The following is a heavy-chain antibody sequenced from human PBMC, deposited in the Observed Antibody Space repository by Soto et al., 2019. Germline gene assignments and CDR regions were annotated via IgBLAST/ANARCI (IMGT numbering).Heavy chain of an antibody. CDR2: IKNDGSGT. CDR1: GFTFSTYW. Sequence: EVQLVESGGGLVQPGGSLRLSCAASGFTFSTYWMHWVRQAPGKGLVWVSRIKNDGSGTYYVDSVEGRFTISRDNAKNTLYLQMNSLRAEDTAVYYCVRGDGDYYDGNGYLGRHWGQGTPVTVSS. CDR3: VRGDGDYYDGNGYLGRH. V-gene: IGHV3-74*01. J-gene: IGHJ4*02. D-gene: IGHD3-22*01.